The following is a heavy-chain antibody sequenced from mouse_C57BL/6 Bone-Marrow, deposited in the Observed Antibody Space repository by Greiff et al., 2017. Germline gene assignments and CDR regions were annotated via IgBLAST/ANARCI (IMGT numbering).Heavy chain of an antibody. CDR3: ARHGLGRNFDY. CDR2: ISSGGSYT. CDR1: GFTFSSYG. D-gene: IGHD4-1*01. J-gene: IGHJ2*01. Sequence: EVQRVESGGDLVKPGGSLKLSCAASGFTFSSYGMSWVRQTPDKRLEWVATISSGGSYTYYPDSVKGRFTISRDNAKNTLYLQMSSLKSEDTAMYYCARHGLGRNFDYWGQGTTLTVSS. V-gene: IGHV5-6*01.